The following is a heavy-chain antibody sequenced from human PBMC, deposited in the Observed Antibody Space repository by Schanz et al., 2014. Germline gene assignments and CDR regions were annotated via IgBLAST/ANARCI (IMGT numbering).Heavy chain of an antibody. CDR3: ARQGDVYRLDY. D-gene: IGHD1-26*01. V-gene: IGHV4-59*08. CDR2: IYHSGSP. J-gene: IGHJ4*02. CDR1: GASISFYD. Sequence: QVQLQESGPGLVKPSETLSLTCTVSGASISFYDWNWIRQSPGKGLEWIGYIYHSGSPIYNPSLQGRVTISIATPKTQFSLNMDSVTAADTAMYFCARQGDVYRLDYWGQGTLVTVTS.